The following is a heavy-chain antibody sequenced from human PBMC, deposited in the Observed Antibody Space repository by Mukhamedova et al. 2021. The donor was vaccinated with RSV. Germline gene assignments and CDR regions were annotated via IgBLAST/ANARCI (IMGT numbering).Heavy chain of an antibody. D-gene: IGHD1-1*01. CDR2: IRFDGSNA. J-gene: IGHJ4*02. V-gene: IGHV3-30*02. CDR3: AKDSYGAYLTTNYFDY. Sequence: GLEWVAFIRFDGSNAYYTISVKGRFTISRDNSKNTLYLQMNSLGTEDTAVYYCAKDSYGAYLTTNYFDYWGQGTLVTVSS.